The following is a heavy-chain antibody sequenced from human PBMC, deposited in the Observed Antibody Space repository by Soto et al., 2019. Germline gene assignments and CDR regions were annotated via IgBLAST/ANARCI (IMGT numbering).Heavy chain of an antibody. J-gene: IGHJ4*02. D-gene: IGHD2-2*01. CDR3: ARLLVPAAAFDY. V-gene: IGHV4-30-2*01. CDR2: IYHSGST. CDR1: GGSISSGGYS. Sequence: PSETLSLTCAVSGGSISSGGYSWSWIQQPPGKGLEWIGYIYHSGSTYYNPSLKSRVTISVDRSKNQFSLKLSSVTAADTAVYYCARLLVPAAAFDYWGQGTLVTVSS.